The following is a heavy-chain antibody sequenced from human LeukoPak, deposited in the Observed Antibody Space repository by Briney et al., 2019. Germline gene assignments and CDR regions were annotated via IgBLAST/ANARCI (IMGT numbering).Heavy chain of an antibody. Sequence: PSETLSLTCTVSGDSITNYYWSWIRQPAGKGLDYIGRISTSGNTNYNPSLKSRVTMSIDRSKNQFSLNLSSVTAADTAVYYCARGIDPTTDYYYGMDVWGQGTTVTVSS. V-gene: IGHV4-4*07. CDR2: ISTSGNT. CDR1: GDSITNYY. CDR3: ARGIDPTTDYYYGMDV. D-gene: IGHD5-12*01. J-gene: IGHJ6*02.